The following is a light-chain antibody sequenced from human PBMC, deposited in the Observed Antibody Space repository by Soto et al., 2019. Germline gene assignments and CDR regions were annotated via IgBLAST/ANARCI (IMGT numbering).Light chain of an antibody. CDR2: SNN. CDR3: LTWDDSLDGYV. V-gene: IGLV1-44*01. J-gene: IGLJ1*01. Sequence: QSVLTQPPSASGTPGQSVTISCSGSTSNIGSNAVNWFQQFPTTAPKLHIFSNNQRPSGVPARFSGSKSGTSASLAISGLQSEDEADYYCLTWDDSLDGYVFGTGTKLTVL. CDR1: TSNIGSNA.